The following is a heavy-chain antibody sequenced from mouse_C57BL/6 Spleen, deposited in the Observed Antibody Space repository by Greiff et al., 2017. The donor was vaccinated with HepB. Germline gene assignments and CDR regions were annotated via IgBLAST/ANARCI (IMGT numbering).Heavy chain of an antibody. CDR2: IYPGDGDT. CDR1: GYAFSSYW. Sequence: VQLKESGAELVKPGASVKISCKASGYAFSSYWMNWVKQRPGKGLEWIGQIYPGDGDTNYNGKFKGKAKLTADKSSSTAYMQLSSLTSEDSAVYFCARSDYGNYEDDWGQGTTLTVSS. J-gene: IGHJ2*01. D-gene: IGHD2-1*01. V-gene: IGHV1-80*01. CDR3: ARSDYGNYEDD.